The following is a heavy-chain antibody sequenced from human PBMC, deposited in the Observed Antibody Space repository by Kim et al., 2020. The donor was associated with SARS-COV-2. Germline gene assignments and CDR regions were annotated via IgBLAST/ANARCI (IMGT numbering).Heavy chain of an antibody. CDR2: IIPMFPTP. J-gene: IGHJ4*02. CDR3: AIDLSQGFNYGVFDS. D-gene: IGHD5-18*01. Sequence: SVKVSCKASGGSFSTYAVSWVRQAPGPGLQWMGGIIPMFPTPNYAEHFEGRLTITADESTRTVYMELSSLTSEDTAIYFCAIDLSQGFNYGVFDSWGQGPLVTVSS. CDR1: GGSFSTYA. V-gene: IGHV1-69*13.